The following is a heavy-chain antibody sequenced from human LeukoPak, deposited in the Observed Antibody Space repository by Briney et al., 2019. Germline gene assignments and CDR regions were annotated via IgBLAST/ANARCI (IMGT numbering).Heavy chain of an antibody. J-gene: IGHJ4*02. CDR2: IIPILGIA. CDR1: GGTFSSYA. D-gene: IGHD3-22*01. CDR3: ARDYYDDSDYVWASN. Sequence: GASVKVSCEASGGTFSSYAISWVRQAPGQGLEWMGRIIPILGIANYAQKFQGRVTITADKSTSTAYMELSSLTSEDTAVYYCARDYYDDSDYVWASNWGQGTLVTVSS. V-gene: IGHV1-69*04.